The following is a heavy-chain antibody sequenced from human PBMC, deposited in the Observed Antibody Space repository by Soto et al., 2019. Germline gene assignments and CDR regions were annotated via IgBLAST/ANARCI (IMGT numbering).Heavy chain of an antibody. J-gene: IGHJ6*02. V-gene: IGHV4-31*03. CDR3: ARGGPYYYGSGSYERGYGMDV. CDR2: IYYSGST. Sequence: PSETLFLTCTVSGGSISSGGYYWSWIRQHPGKGLEWIGYIYYSGSTYYNPSLKSRVTISVDTSKNQFSLKLSSVTAADTAVYYCARGGPYYYGSGSYERGYGMDVWGQGTTVTVSS. CDR1: GGSISSGGYY. D-gene: IGHD3-10*01.